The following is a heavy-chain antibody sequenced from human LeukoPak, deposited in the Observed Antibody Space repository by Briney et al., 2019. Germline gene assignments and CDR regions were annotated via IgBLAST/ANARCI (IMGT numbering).Heavy chain of an antibody. J-gene: IGHJ4*02. CDR2: IKQDGSEK. D-gene: IGHD4-17*01. CDR1: GFTFSSYW. Sequence: GGSLRLSCAASGFTFSSYWMSWVRQAPGKGLEWVANIKQDGSEKYYVDSVKGRFTISRDNAKNSLYLQMNSLRAEDTAVYYCARVSGGVMTTVIYFDYWGQGTLVTVSS. CDR3: ARVSGGVMTTVIYFDY. V-gene: IGHV3-7*01.